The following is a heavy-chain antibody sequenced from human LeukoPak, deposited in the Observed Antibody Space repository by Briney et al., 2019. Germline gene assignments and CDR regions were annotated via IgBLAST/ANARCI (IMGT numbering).Heavy chain of an antibody. CDR1: GGTFSSYA. V-gene: IGHV1-18*01. Sequence: ASVKVSCKASGGTFSSYAISWVRQAPGQGLEWMGWISAYNGNTNYAQKLQGRVTMTTGTSTSTAYMELRSLRSDDTAVYYCARSGTIFGVVTPNWFDPWGQGTLVTVSS. CDR3: ARSGTIFGVVTPNWFDP. CDR2: ISAYNGNT. J-gene: IGHJ5*02. D-gene: IGHD3-3*01.